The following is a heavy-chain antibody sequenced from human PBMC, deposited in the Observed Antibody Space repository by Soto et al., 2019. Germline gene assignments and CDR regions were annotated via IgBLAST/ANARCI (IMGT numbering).Heavy chain of an antibody. J-gene: IGHJ4*02. CDR3: ATERGLTMSTVLGY. CDR1: GYTFTSYG. V-gene: IGHV1-18*01. CDR2: VSTYNGNT. D-gene: IGHD2-2*01. Sequence: QVQLVQSGAEVKKPGASVKVSCKASGYTFTSYGINWVRQAPGQGLEWMGRVSTYNGNTNYAPRFQGRVTMTTDTSATTAYMALRSLRSDDTATYYCATERGLTMSTVLGYWGQGTLVSVSS.